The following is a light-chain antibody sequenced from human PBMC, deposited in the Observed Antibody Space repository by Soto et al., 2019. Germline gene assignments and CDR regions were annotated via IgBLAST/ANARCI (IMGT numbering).Light chain of an antibody. Sequence: EIVLTQSPGTLSLSPGERATLSCRASQSVTSSYLAWYQQKPGQAPRLLIYGASSRATDIPDRFSGSGSGTDFTLTISRLEPEDFAVCYCHQYGSSPFGGGTKVEIK. V-gene: IGKV3-20*01. J-gene: IGKJ4*01. CDR2: GAS. CDR1: QSVTSSY. CDR3: HQYGSSP.